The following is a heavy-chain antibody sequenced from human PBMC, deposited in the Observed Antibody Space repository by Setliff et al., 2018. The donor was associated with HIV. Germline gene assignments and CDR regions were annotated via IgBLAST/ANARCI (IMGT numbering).Heavy chain of an antibody. CDR3: VRDDSGYNGKGFDY. CDR2: ITYSGSA. V-gene: IGHV4-30-4*08. D-gene: IGHD1-1*01. J-gene: IGHJ4*02. CDR1: GGSISSDDYY. Sequence: SETLSLTCTVSGGSISSDDYYGNWIRQPPGKGLEWIGYITYSGSAYYNPSLKSRVTISIDTSNNQISLPLSFVTAADTARYYCVRDDSGYNGKGFDYWGPGTLVTVSS.